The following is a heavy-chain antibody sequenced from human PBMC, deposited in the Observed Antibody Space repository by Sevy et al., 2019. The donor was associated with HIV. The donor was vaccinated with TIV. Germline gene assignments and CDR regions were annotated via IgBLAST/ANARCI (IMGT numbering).Heavy chain of an antibody. CDR1: GGSISSSSYY. CDR3: ASLGYSSGWSFDP. Sequence: SETLSLTCTVSGGSISSSSYYWGWIRQPPGKGLEWFGSIYYSGSTYYNPSLKSRVTISVDTSKNQFSLKLSSVTAADTAVYYCASLGYSSGWSFDPWGQGTLVTVSS. V-gene: IGHV4-39*01. J-gene: IGHJ5*02. D-gene: IGHD6-19*01. CDR2: IYYSGST.